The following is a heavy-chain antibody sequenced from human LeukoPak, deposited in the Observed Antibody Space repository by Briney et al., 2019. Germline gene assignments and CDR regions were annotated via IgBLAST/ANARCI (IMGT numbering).Heavy chain of an antibody. Sequence: PGGSLRLSCAASGFTFSSYAVSWVRQAPGKGLEWVSSISGSGGSTYSADSVKGRFTISRDNSKNTLYLQMNSLRAEDTALYYCAKDRSYTNDICHGDFDYWGQATLVTVSS. CDR3: AKDRSYTNDICHGDFDY. CDR2: ISGSGGST. CDR1: GFTFSSYA. D-gene: IGHD2-8*01. V-gene: IGHV3-23*01. J-gene: IGHJ4*02.